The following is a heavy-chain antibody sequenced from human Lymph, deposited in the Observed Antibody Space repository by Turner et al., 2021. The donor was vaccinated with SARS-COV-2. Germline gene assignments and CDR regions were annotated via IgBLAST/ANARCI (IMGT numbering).Heavy chain of an antibody. CDR1: GFTFSSYS. V-gene: IGHV3-21*01. D-gene: IGHD2-21*02. J-gene: IGHJ4*02. CDR3: ARGPPDFPYYFDY. Sequence: EVQLVESGGGLVKPGGSLRLSCAASGFTFSSYSMNWVRQAPGKGPEWVSSITFTSSYIYYADSVKGRFTISRDNDKNSLYLQMNSLRAEDTAVYYCARGPPDFPYYFDYWGQGTLVTVSS. CDR2: ITFTSSYI.